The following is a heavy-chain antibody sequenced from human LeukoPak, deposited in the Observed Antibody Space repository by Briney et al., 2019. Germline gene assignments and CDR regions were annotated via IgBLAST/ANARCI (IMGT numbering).Heavy chain of an antibody. CDR3: ARGDEYTTSP. D-gene: IGHD2-2*02. J-gene: IGHJ4*02. V-gene: IGHV3-7*05. Sequence: GGSLRLSCAASGFTFSSFWMSWVRRAPGKGLEWVANIKRDGGDKYYVDSVKGRFSISRDNAKNSLYLHMNSLRAEDTAVYYCARGDEYTTSPWGQGTLVTVSS. CDR1: GFTFSSFW. CDR2: IKRDGGDK.